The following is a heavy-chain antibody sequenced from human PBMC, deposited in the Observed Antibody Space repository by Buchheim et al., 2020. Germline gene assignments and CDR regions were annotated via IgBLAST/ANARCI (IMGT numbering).Heavy chain of an antibody. D-gene: IGHD3-22*01. V-gene: IGHV3-23*04. CDR3: AKEGQIPKWYYYDSSGYFLFMDV. Sequence: EVQLVESGGGLVQPGGSLRLSCAASGFTFSSYAMSWVRQAPGKGLEWVSAISGSGGSTYYADSVKGRFTISRDNSKNTLYLQMNSLRAEDTAVYYCAKEGQIPKWYYYDSSGYFLFMDVWGQGTT. J-gene: IGHJ6*02. CDR2: ISGSGGST. CDR1: GFTFSSYA.